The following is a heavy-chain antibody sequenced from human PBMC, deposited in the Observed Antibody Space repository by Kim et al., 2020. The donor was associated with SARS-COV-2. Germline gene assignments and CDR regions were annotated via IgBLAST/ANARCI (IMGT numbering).Heavy chain of an antibody. J-gene: IGHJ4*02. D-gene: IGHD2-21*01. CDR3: ATDLIVVGQFDS. V-gene: IGHV3-66*01. Sequence: HYADSVKGRFIVSRDNSKNTLLLQMNSLRVEDTAVYFCATDLIVVGQFDSWGQGTLVTVSS.